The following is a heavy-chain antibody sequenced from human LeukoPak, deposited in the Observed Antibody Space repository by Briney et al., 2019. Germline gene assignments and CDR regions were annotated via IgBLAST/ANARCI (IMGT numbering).Heavy chain of an antibody. CDR1: GGSISSSIYY. D-gene: IGHD6-19*01. CDR3: ARGKRAGIAVAGTIVAFDC. CDR2: VFYNGAT. J-gene: IGHJ4*02. V-gene: IGHV4-39*07. Sequence: SETLSLTCIVSGGSISSSIYYWAWVRQPPGKGLEWIGTVFYNGATQYSPSLRSRVTISIDTSTNQFSLKLTSVTAADMAVYYCARGKRAGIAVAGTIVAFDCWGQGTLVTVSS.